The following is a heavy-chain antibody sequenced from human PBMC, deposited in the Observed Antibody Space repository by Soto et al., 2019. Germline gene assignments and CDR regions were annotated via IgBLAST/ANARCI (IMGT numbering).Heavy chain of an antibody. V-gene: IGHV3-23*01. CDR3: AEVLVVWGYDILTGYYNGYAFDI. CDR1: GFTFSSYA. Sequence: GGSLRLSCAASGFTFSSYAMSWVRQAPGKGLEWVSAISGSGGSTYYADSVKGRFTISRDNSKNTLYLQMNSLRAEYTSVYYCAEVLVVWGYDILTGYYNGYAFDIWGQGTMVTVSS. CDR2: ISGSGGST. D-gene: IGHD3-9*01. J-gene: IGHJ3*02.